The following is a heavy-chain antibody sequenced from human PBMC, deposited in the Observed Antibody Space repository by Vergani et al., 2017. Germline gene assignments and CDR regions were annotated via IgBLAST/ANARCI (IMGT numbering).Heavy chain of an antibody. CDR3: ARDPTYYYDSSGYSFRFNGAVDI. CDR2: IYYSGST. V-gene: IGHV4-59*01. Sequence: QVQLQESGPGLVKPSETLSLTCTVSGGSISRYYWSWIRQPPGKGLEWIGYIYYSGSTNYNPSLKSRVTISVDTSKNKFSLKLSSVTAADTAVYYCARDPTYYYDSSGYSFRFNGAVDIWGQGTMVTVSS. CDR1: GGSISRYY. D-gene: IGHD3-22*01. J-gene: IGHJ3*02.